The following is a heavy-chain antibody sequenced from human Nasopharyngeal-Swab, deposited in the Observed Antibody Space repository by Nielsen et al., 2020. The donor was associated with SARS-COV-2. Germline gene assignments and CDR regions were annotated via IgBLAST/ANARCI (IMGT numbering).Heavy chain of an antibody. V-gene: IGHV3-21*01. J-gene: IGHJ1*01. CDR3: ARVSSSDQLLSSEYFQH. CDR2: ISSSSSYI. CDR1: GFTFSSYS. D-gene: IGHD2-2*01. Sequence: GESLKISCAASGFTFSSYSMNWVRQAPGKGLEWVSSISSSSSYIYYADSVKGRFTISRDNAKNSLYLQMNSLRAEDTAVYYCARVSSSDQLLSSEYFQHWGQGTLVTVSS.